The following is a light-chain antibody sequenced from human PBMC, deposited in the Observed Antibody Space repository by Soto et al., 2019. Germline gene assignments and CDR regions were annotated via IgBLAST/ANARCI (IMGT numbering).Light chain of an antibody. CDR3: QQYNHWPRT. J-gene: IGKJ1*01. Sequence: IVVSLWPVTLALSKGERAILSCMASQSVSTYLAWYQQKPGQAPRLLIYDASNRATGIPARFSGGGSGTDFTLTISRLEPEDFAVYYCQQYNHWPRTFGQGTKVDIK. CDR1: QSVSTY. CDR2: DAS. V-gene: IGKV3-11*01.